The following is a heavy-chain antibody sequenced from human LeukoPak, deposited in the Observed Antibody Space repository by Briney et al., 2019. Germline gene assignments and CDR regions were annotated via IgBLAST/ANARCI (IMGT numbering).Heavy chain of an antibody. Sequence: SETLSLTCVVYGGSFCGHYWSWIRDPPGEGLGRMGEINHSGSVNYNPSLKRRVTASVDTPKNQFSRKLNSVTAAHTAVYYCAFTTECYYLDSWGQGTLVTVSS. CDR3: AFTTECYYLDS. J-gene: IGHJ4*02. V-gene: IGHV4-34*01. CDR2: INHSGSV. D-gene: IGHD1-26*01. CDR1: GGSFCGHY.